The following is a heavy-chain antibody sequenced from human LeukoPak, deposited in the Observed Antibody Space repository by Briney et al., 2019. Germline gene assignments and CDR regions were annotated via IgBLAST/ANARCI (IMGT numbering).Heavy chain of an antibody. CDR2: ISAYNGNT. D-gene: IGHD3-22*01. CDR3: ARMYDSSGYYRDYFDY. J-gene: IGHJ4*02. CDR1: GYTFTSYG. V-gene: IGHV1-18*01. Sequence: GASVKVSCKASGYTFTSYGISWVRQAPGHGLEWMGWISAYNGNTNYAQKLQGRVTMTTDTSTSTAYMELRSLRSDDTAVYYCARMYDSSGYYRDYFDYWGQGTLVTVSS.